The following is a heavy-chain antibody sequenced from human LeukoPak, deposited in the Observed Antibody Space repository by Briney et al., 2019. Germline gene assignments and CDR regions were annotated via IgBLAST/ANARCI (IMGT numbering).Heavy chain of an antibody. CDR2: IYTSGST. D-gene: IGHD3-10*01. CDR1: GGSISSYY. J-gene: IGHJ6*03. CDR3: ARINYYGSGSVPYYYYYMDV. Sequence: SETLSLTCTVSGGSISSYYWSWIRQPAGKGLEWIGRIYTSGSTNYNPSLKSRVTMSVDTSKNQFSLKLSSVTAADTAVYYCARINYYGSGSVPYYYYYMDVWGKGTTVTVSS. V-gene: IGHV4-4*07.